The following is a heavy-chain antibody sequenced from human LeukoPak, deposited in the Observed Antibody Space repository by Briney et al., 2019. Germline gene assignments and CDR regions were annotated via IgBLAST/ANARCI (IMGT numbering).Heavy chain of an antibody. D-gene: IGHD1-1*01. V-gene: IGHV1-24*01. Sequence: ASVKVSCKASGYNFTSYYMHWVRQAPGQGLEWMGGFDLEDGERVYAQKLQRRLTMTEDTSTDTDYMELSSLRSEDTATYYCVAGAQLPIDYWGQGTLVTVSS. J-gene: IGHJ4*02. CDR3: VAGAQLPIDY. CDR1: GYNFTSYY. CDR2: FDLEDGER.